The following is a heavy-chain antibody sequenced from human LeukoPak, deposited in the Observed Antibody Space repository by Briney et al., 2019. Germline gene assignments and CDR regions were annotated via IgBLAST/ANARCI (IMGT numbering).Heavy chain of an antibody. CDR2: ISYDGSNK. J-gene: IGHJ3*02. CDR3: ARVMLYCSSTSCYTLDAFDI. Sequence: GRSLRLSCAASGFTFSSYAMHWVRQAPGKGLEWVAVISYDGSNKYYADSVKGRFTISRDNSKSTLYLQMNSLRAEDTAVYYCARVMLYCSSTSCYTLDAFDIWGQGTMVTVSS. V-gene: IGHV3-30-3*01. CDR1: GFTFSSYA. D-gene: IGHD2-2*02.